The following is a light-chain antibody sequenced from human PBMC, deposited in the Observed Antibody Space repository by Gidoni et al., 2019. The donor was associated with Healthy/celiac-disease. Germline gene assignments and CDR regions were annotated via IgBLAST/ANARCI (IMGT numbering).Light chain of an antibody. CDR1: SSDVGGYNY. J-gene: IGLJ1*01. CDR3: SSYTSSSTLYV. CDR2: EVS. V-gene: IGLV2-14*01. Sequence: QSALTQPASVSGSPGPSITISCTGTSSDVGGYNYVSWYQQHPGKAPKLMIYEVSNRPSGVSNRFSGSKSGNTASRTISGLQAEDEADYYCSSYTSSSTLYVFGTGTKVTVL.